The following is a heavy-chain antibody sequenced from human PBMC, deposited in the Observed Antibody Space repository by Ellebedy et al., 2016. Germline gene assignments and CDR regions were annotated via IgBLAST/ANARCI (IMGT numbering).Heavy chain of an antibody. CDR3: ARGLGATNWFDP. CDR1: GGSFSGYY. Sequence: SETLSLXXAVYGGSFSGYYWSWIRQPPGKGLEWIGEINHSGSTNYNPSLKSRVTISVDTSKNQFSLKLSSVTAADTAVYYCARGLGATNWFDPWGQGTLVTVSS. J-gene: IGHJ5*02. CDR2: INHSGST. V-gene: IGHV4-34*01. D-gene: IGHD1-26*01.